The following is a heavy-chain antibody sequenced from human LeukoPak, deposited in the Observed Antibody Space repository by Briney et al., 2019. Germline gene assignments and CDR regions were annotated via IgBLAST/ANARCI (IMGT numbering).Heavy chain of an antibody. Sequence: ASVKVCCKASGYTFASYGISWLRQAPGQGLEWVGWVSAHSGSTKYAERVQGRASMTADTSTSTAYMELRSLRSDDTALYYCARVSCGYNCHYAMDVWGQGTTVTVSS. J-gene: IGHJ6*02. CDR3: ARVSCGYNCHYAMDV. D-gene: IGHD5-18*01. CDR2: VSAHSGST. V-gene: IGHV1-18*01. CDR1: GYTFASYG.